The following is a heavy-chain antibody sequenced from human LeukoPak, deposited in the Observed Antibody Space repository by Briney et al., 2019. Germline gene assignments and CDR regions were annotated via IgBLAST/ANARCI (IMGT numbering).Heavy chain of an antibody. CDR2: IYYSGST. Sequence: SETLSLTCTVSGGSISSYYWSWIRQPPGKGLEWIGYIYYSGSTNYNPSLKSRVTISVDTSKNRFSLKLSSVTAADTAVYYCARGGHRLEWSFDYWGQGTLVTVSS. J-gene: IGHJ4*02. CDR1: GGSISSYY. CDR3: ARGGHRLEWSFDY. D-gene: IGHD3-3*01. V-gene: IGHV4-59*01.